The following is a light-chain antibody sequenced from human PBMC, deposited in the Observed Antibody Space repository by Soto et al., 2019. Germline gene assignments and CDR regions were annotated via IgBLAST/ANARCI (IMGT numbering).Light chain of an antibody. CDR3: QQYGSSPET. CDR1: QSISSW. CDR2: KAS. J-gene: IGKJ1*01. V-gene: IGKV1-5*03. Sequence: DIQMTQSPSTLSASVGYRFTITCRASQSISSWLAWYQQKPGKAPKLLIYKASTLKSGVPSRFSGSGSGTEFTLTISSLQPDDFAVYYCQQYGSSPETFGQGTKVDIK.